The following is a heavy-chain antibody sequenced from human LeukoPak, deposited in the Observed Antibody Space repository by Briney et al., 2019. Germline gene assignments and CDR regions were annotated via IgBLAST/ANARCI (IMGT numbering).Heavy chain of an antibody. J-gene: IGHJ4*02. Sequence: PSETLSLTCAVYGGSFSGYYWSWIRQPPGKGLEWIGEINHSGSTNYNPSLKSRVTISVDTSKNQFSLRLSSVTAADTAVYYCLKTGTTGSYYFDYWGQGTLVTVSS. V-gene: IGHV4-34*03. CDR1: GGSFSGYY. D-gene: IGHD1-7*01. CDR2: INHSGST. CDR3: LKTGTTGSYYFDY.